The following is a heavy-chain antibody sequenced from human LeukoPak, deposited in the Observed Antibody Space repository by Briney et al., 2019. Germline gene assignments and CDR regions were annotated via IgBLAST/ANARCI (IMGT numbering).Heavy chain of an antibody. Sequence: GGSLRLSCAASGFTFSSYSMNWVRQAPGKGLEWVSYISSSSTIYYADSVKGRFTISRDNAKNSLYLQMNSLRAEDTAVYYCARAHYYDSSGLDFWGQGTLVTVSS. D-gene: IGHD3-22*01. CDR3: ARAHYYDSSGLDF. J-gene: IGHJ4*02. CDR2: ISSSSTI. V-gene: IGHV3-48*01. CDR1: GFTFSSYS.